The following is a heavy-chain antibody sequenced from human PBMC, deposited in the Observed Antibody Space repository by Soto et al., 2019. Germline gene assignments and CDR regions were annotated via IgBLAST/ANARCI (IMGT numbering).Heavy chain of an antibody. V-gene: IGHV5-51*01. CDR3: ARLGFNYDFLSGYYNVHHYYGIDV. Sequence: PGESLKHSCMGSGDKVPTWRNFTSYWIAWVRQMPGEGLEGVGIIYPGDSDTRYSPSFQGQVTISADKSINSVYLQWSSLKASDTATYYCARLGFNYDFLSGYYNVHHYYGIDVWGQGTTVTVSS. CDR1: GDKVPTWRNFTSYW. CDR2: IYPGDSDT. D-gene: IGHD3-3*01. J-gene: IGHJ6*02.